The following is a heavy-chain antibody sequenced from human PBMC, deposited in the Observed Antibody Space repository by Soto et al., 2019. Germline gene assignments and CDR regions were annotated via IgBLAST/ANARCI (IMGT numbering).Heavy chain of an antibody. D-gene: IGHD5-18*01. CDR1: GFTFSSFA. CDR3: ATSANSYGEHDY. J-gene: IGHJ4*02. Sequence: EVQLLDSGGGLVQPGGSLRLSCAASGFTFSSFAMSWVRQAPGKGLEWVSLITISGSTTYYADSVKGRFTISRDNSKNTLYLQMNSLRVEDTAVYYCATSANSYGEHDYWGQGTLVTVSS. V-gene: IGHV3-23*01. CDR2: ITISGSTT.